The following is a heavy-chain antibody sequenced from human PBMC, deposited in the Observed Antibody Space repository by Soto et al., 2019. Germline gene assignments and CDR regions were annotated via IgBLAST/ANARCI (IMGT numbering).Heavy chain of an antibody. J-gene: IGHJ4*02. CDR2: IKHDGSVQ. V-gene: IGHV3-7*03. CDR1: GFTFSGYW. Sequence: GGSLRLSCEASGFTFSGYWMSWVRQAPGKGLEWVADIKHDGSVQYYVDSVKGRLTISRDNAKKQMYLQMNGLRAEDTALYYCARAQYSNAWYSFDLWGQGNLVTVSS. CDR3: ARAQYSNAWYSFDL. D-gene: IGHD4-4*01.